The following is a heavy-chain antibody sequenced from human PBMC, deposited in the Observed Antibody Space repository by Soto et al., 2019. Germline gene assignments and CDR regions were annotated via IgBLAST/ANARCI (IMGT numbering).Heavy chain of an antibody. CDR1: GYTFTSYD. Sequence: ASVKVSCKASGYTFTSYDINWVRQATGQGLEWMGWMNPNSGNTGYAQKFQGRVTMTRNTSISTAYMELSSLRSEDTAVYYCQLAARGNYCYFMDVWGKGTTVTVSS. D-gene: IGHD6-6*01. CDR2: MNPNSGNT. J-gene: IGHJ6*03. V-gene: IGHV1-8*01. CDR3: QLAARGNYCYFMDV.